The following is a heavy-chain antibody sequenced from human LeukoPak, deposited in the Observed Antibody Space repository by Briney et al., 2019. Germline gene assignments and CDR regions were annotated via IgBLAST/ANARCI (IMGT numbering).Heavy chain of an antibody. Sequence: GGSLRLSCAASGFTFRNYAMMWVRLAPGKGPEWVSTVSGSGDGTYYADSVEGRFTISRDNSKNTLYLQMNSLRGEDTAVYYCAKGAGAGQVGWFDPWGQGTLVTVSS. CDR1: GFTFRNYA. D-gene: IGHD1-26*01. CDR2: VSGSGDGT. V-gene: IGHV3-23*01. J-gene: IGHJ5*02. CDR3: AKGAGAGQVGWFDP.